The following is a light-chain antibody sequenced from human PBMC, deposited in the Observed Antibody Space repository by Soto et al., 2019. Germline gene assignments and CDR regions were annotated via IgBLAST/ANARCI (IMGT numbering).Light chain of an antibody. CDR1: SSDVGSYNL. CDR3: CSFTTSSTRV. CDR2: EVS. Sequence: QSALTQPASVSGSPGQSITISCTGTSSDVGSYNLVSWYQQYPGKAPKLMIYEVSYRPSGVSNRFSGSKSGNTASLTISGLQAEDADDYYCCSFTTSSTRVFGTGTKLTVL. J-gene: IGLJ1*01. V-gene: IGLV2-14*02.